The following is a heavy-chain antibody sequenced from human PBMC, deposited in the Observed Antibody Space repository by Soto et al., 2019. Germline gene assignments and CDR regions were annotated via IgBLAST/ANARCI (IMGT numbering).Heavy chain of an antibody. V-gene: IGHV3-30-3*01. J-gene: IGHJ4*02. D-gene: IGHD6-6*01. CDR2: ISYDGSNK. Sequence: QVQLVESGGGVVQPGRSLRLSCAASGFTFSSYAMHWVRQAPGKGLEWVAVISYDGSNKYYADSVKGRFTISRDNSKNTLYLQMNSLRAEDTAVYYWARDPAEQLVQFDYWGQGTLVTVSS. CDR1: GFTFSSYA. CDR3: ARDPAEQLVQFDY.